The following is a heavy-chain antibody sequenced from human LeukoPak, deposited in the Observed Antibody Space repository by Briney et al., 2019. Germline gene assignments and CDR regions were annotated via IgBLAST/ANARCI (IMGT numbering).Heavy chain of an antibody. Sequence: ASVKVSCKASGYSFTSSGISWVRRAPGQAFEWMGWISASNGDTDYAQKLQGRVTMTTDTSTSTAYMELRSLRSDDTAVYYCARDRGYDFWSGYWYYYGMDVWGQGTTVTVSS. CDR1: GYSFTSSG. V-gene: IGHV1-18*01. J-gene: IGHJ6*02. D-gene: IGHD3-3*01. CDR3: ARDRGYDFWSGYWYYYGMDV. CDR2: ISASNGDT.